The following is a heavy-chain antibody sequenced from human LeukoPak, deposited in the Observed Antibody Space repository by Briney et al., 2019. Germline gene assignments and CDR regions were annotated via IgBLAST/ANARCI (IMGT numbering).Heavy chain of an antibody. Sequence: GGSLRLSCAASGFTFSTYAMSWVRQAPGKGLEWVSAISVSAGSTYYADSVKGRFTISRDNSKNTLYLQMNSLRAEDTAVYYCAKHGGYQKYYYDSSGFDYWGQGTLVTVSS. V-gene: IGHV3-23*01. CDR2: ISVSAGST. D-gene: IGHD3-22*01. J-gene: IGHJ4*02. CDR3: AKHGGYQKYYYDSSGFDY. CDR1: GFTFSTYA.